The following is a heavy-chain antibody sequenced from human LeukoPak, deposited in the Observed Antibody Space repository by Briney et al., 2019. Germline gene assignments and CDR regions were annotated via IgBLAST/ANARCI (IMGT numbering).Heavy chain of an antibody. J-gene: IGHJ4*02. D-gene: IGHD6-6*01. CDR1: GGSISSNNW. CDR3: AGDVGARLSGF. Sequence: SETLSLTCAVSGGSISSNNWWSWVRQPPGKGLEWIGEIYHSGNANYNPSLKTRVTMSVDKSKNQFSLILSSVTAADTAVYYCAGDVGARLSGFWGQGTLVTVSS. CDR2: IYHSGNA. V-gene: IGHV4-4*02.